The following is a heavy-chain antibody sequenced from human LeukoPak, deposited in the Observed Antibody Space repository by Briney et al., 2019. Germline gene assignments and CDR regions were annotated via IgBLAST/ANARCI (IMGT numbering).Heavy chain of an antibody. Sequence: GGSLRLSCAASGFTFSPYAMHWVRLAPGKGLEWVAVIRSDATTTQYADSVKGRFTISRDNAKNSLYLQMNSLRAEDTAVYYCVSSMHPDYWGQGTLVTVSS. CDR2: IRSDATTT. J-gene: IGHJ4*02. D-gene: IGHD2-8*01. V-gene: IGHV3-33*03. CDR1: GFTFSPYA. CDR3: VSSMHPDY.